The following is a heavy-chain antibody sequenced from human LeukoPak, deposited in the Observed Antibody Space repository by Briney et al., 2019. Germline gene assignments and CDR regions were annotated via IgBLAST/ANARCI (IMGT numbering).Heavy chain of an antibody. V-gene: IGHV3-15*01. D-gene: IGHD2-2*01. CDR1: GFTFNNAW. CDR3: TAYRYCSTTTCYSFDY. J-gene: IGHJ4*02. CDR2: IKSKTDGGTI. Sequence: GGSLRLSCAASGFTFNNAWMSWVRQAPGKGLEWVGRIKSKTDGGTIDHGAPVKGRFTISRDDSTNTLYLQMNSLKTVDTAVYYCTAYRYCSTTTCYSFDYWGQGTLVTVSS.